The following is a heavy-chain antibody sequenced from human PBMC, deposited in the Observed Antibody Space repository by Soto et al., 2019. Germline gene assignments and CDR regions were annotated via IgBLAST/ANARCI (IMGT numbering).Heavy chain of an antibody. CDR3: AKGFGNYCAFDY. CDR2: ISNDGSHK. V-gene: IGHV3-30*18. CDR1: GFSFSTYG. D-gene: IGHD1-26*01. Sequence: QVHLVESGGGVVQPGRSLRLSCAASGFSFSTYGMHWVRQAPGKGLEWVAFISNDGSHKYYADSVKGRFTISRDNSKNTLSLQMNSLRAEDTAVYYCAKGFGNYCAFDYWGQGTLVTVSS. J-gene: IGHJ4*02.